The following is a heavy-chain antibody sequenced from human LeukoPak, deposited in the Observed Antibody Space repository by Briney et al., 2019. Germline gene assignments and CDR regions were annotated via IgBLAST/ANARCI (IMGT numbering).Heavy chain of an antibody. V-gene: IGHV4-34*01. D-gene: IGHD5-12*01. CDR3: ARGPRGYSGYPPFDY. CDR2: INHSGST. Sequence: SSETLSLTCAVYGGSFSGYYWSWIRQPPGKGLEWIGEINHSGSTNYNPFLKSRVTISVDTSKNQFSLKLSSVTAADTAVYYCARGPRGYSGYPPFDYWGQGTLVTVSS. J-gene: IGHJ4*02. CDR1: GGSFSGYY.